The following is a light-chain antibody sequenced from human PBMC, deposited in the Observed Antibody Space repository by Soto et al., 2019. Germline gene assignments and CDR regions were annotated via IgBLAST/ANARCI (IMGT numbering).Light chain of an antibody. V-gene: IGKV1-5*03. J-gene: IGKJ2*01. CDR2: KAS. Sequence: DIQMTQSPSTLAASVGDRVTITCRASQSSSTWLAWYQQKPGKAPKLLMYKASSLESGVPSRFSGSGSGTEFTLNISSLQPDDFATYYCQQYNGYPYTFGQGTKLEIK. CDR1: QSSSTW. CDR3: QQYNGYPYT.